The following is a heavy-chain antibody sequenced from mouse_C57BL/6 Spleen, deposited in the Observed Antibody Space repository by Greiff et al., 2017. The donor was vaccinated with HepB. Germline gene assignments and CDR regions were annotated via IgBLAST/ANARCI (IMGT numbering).Heavy chain of an antibody. CDR1: GYTFTSYW. D-gene: IGHD2-5*01. CDR3: SRAYYSNYDEDYFDY. V-gene: IGHV1-72*01. Sequence: QVQLKQPGAELVKPGASVKLSCKASGYTFTSYWMHWVKQRPGRGLEWIGRIDPNSGGTKYNEKFKSKATLTVDKPSSTAYMQLSSLTSEDSAVYYCSRAYYSNYDEDYFDYWGQGTTLTVSS. CDR2: IDPNSGGT. J-gene: IGHJ2*01.